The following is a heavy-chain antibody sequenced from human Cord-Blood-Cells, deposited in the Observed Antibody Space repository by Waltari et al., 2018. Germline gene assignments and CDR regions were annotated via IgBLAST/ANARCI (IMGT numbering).Heavy chain of an antibody. CDR2: IYTSGST. D-gene: IGHD3-16*01. CDR1: GGYISSYY. J-gene: IGHJ3*02. Sequence: QVQLQESGPGLVKPSETLSLTCPVSGGYISSYYWSWIRQPAGKGLDLIGRIYTSGSTNYNPSLKSRVTMSVDTSKNQFSLKLSSVTAADTAVYYCARDGRGGMRAFDIWGQGTMVTVSS. CDR3: ARDGRGGMRAFDI. V-gene: IGHV4-4*07.